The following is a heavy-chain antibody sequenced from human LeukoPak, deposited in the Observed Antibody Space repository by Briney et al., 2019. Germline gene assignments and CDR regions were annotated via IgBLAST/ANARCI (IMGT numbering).Heavy chain of an antibody. CDR3: ARDHYGDYTPRYFDY. J-gene: IGHJ4*02. CDR1: GGTFSSYT. D-gene: IGHD4-17*01. Sequence: ASVKVSCTASGGTFSSYTISWVRQAPGQGLEWMGRIIPILGIANYAQKFQGRVTITADKSTSTAYMELSSLRSEDTAVYYCARDHYGDYTPRYFDYWGQGTLVTVSS. V-gene: IGHV1-69*04. CDR2: IIPILGIA.